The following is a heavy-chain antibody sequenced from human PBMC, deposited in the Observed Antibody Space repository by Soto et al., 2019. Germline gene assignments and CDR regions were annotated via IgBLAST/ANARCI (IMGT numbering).Heavy chain of an antibody. CDR1: GFTFSSYA. J-gene: IGHJ4*02. CDR2: ISGSGGTT. D-gene: IGHD3-22*01. Sequence: PWGCLRLSCAASGFTFSSYAMSWVRQAPGKGLEWVSVISGSGGTTYYVDSVKGRFTISRDNSNNTLYLQMNSLRAGDTAEYYCARHSSGYYLISYWGQGTLVTVSS. CDR3: ARHSSGYYLISY. V-gene: IGHV3-23*01.